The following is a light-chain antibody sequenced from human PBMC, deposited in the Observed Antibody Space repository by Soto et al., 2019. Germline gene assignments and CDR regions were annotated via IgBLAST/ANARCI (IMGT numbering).Light chain of an antibody. V-gene: IGLV2-14*01. CDR2: EVN. CDR1: SSDVGGYNY. CDR3: SSYTTSSTLV. Sequence: QSVLTQPAPVSGSPGQSITISCTGTSSDVGGYNYVSWYQHHPGKAPKLIIYEVNNRPSGVSNRFSGSKSGNTASLTISGLQAEDEADYYCSSYTTSSTLVFGGGTKLTVL. J-gene: IGLJ3*02.